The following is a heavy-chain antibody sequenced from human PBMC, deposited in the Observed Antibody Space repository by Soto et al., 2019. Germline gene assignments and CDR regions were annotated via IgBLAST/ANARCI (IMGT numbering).Heavy chain of an antibody. D-gene: IGHD3-22*01. CDR3: TTGLSNGYYNFDY. Sequence: PGGSLRLSCAASGFTFSNAWISWVRQAPGKGLEWVGRIKGEADGGTTDYAAPVKGRITISRDHSKDTLYLQMNSLKTEDTAVYYCTTGLSNGYYNFDYWGQGTPVTVSS. V-gene: IGHV3-15*01. J-gene: IGHJ4*02. CDR2: IKGEADGGTT. CDR1: GFTFSNAW.